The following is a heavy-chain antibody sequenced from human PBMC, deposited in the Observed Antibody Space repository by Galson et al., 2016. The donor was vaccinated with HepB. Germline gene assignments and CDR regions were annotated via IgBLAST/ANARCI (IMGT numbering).Heavy chain of an antibody. CDR3: ARDSGHGMDV. Sequence: SVKVSCKASGYTFISYDINWVRQATGQRLEWMGWMNTNSGKTGYAQKSQGRVTMTSNTSTNTAYMELSSLRSDDTAVYYCARDSGHGMDVWGLGTTVTVSS. V-gene: IGHV1-8*01. CDR2: MNTNSGKT. CDR1: GYTFISYD. J-gene: IGHJ6*02. D-gene: IGHD2-21*01.